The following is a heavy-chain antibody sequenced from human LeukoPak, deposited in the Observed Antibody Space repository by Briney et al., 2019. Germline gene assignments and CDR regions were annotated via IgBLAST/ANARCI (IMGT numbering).Heavy chain of an antibody. J-gene: IGHJ4*02. CDR2: IRGKADGGIA. D-gene: IGHD1-26*01. V-gene: IGHV3-15*07. CDR1: GFTFSSYA. CDR3: STVLRWELEDDY. Sequence: GGSLRLSCAASGFTFSSYAMNWVRQAPGKGLEWVGRIRGKADGGIAEYAAPMKGRFIISRDDSKNTLYLQMNSLKTEDTAVYFCSTVLRWELEDDYWGRGTLVTVSS.